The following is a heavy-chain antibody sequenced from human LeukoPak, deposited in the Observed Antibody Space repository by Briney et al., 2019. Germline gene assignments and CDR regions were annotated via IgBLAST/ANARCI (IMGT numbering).Heavy chain of an antibody. CDR3: ARDGYYDSSGYRLDP. J-gene: IGHJ5*02. V-gene: IGHV1-69*05. D-gene: IGHD3-22*01. Sequence: ASVEVSCKASGGTFSSYAISWVRQAPGQGLEWMGRIIPIFGTANYAQKFQGRVTITTDESTSTAYMELSSLRSEDTAVYYCARDGYYDSSGYRLDPWGQGTLVTVSS. CDR2: IIPIFGTA. CDR1: GGTFSSYA.